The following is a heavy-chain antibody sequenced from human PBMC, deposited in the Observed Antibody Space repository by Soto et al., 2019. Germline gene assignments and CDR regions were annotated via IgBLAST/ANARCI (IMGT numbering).Heavy chain of an antibody. Sequence: GLDLEWLALIYWDDDKRYSPSLKSRLTITKDTSKNQVVLTMTNMDPVDTATYYCAHMIVVGLFDYWGQGTLVTVSS. CDR3: AHMIVVGLFDY. D-gene: IGHD3-22*01. J-gene: IGHJ4*02. CDR2: IYWDDDK. V-gene: IGHV2-5*02.